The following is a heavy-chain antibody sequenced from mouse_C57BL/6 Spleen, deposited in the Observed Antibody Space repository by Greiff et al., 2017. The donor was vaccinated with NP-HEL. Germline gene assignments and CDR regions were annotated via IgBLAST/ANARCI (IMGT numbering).Heavy chain of an antibody. Sequence: VQLQQSGAELVKPGASVKMSCKASGYTFTGYWIPWVKQRPGQGLEWIGDIYPGSGSTNYNEKFKSKATLTVDTSSRKAYMQVSSRKYEDSAVEDCAREDERYCDYWGKGTTLTGAS. J-gene: IGHJ2*01. CDR1: GYTFTGYW. V-gene: IGHV1-55*01. CDR3: AREDERYCDY. CDR2: IYPGSGST.